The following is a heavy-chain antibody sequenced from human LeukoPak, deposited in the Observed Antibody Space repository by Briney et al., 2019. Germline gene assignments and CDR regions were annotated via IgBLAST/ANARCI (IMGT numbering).Heavy chain of an antibody. CDR3: ARGFGYAGNYFDS. V-gene: IGHV5-51*01. J-gene: IGHJ4*02. Sequence: GESLQISCRGSGYTFSNYWIGWVRQMPGKGLEWVGISSVGDSDTRYSPSFQGQVTISDDKSISTAYLQWSSLEASDTAIYYCARGFGYAGNYFDSWGQGTLVTVSS. CDR1: GYTFSNYW. D-gene: IGHD5-18*01. CDR2: SSVGDSDT.